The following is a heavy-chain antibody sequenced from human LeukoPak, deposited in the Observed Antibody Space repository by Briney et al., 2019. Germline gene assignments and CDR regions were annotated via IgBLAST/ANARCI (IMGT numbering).Heavy chain of an antibody. CDR2: IRYDGSNK. D-gene: IGHD3-10*01. CDR3: ARDGSMVRGVNIDY. Sequence: GGSLRLSCAASGFTFSSYGMHWVRQAPGKGLEWVAFIRYDGSNKYYADSVKGRFTISRDNSKNTLYLQMNSLRAEDTAVYYCARDGSMVRGVNIDYWGQGTLVTVSS. J-gene: IGHJ4*02. CDR1: GFTFSSYG. V-gene: IGHV3-30*02.